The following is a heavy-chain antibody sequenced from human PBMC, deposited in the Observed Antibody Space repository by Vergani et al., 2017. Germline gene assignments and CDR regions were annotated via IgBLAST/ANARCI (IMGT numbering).Heavy chain of an antibody. V-gene: IGHV5-51*01. CDR1: RYSFTNYW. CDR2: NHPADSDT. D-gene: IGHD3-22*01. J-gene: IGHJ4*02. Sequence: EVQLVQSGAEVKKPGESLKISCQISRYSFTNYWIGWVRQMPGKGLEWMGINHPADSDTRYSPSFQGQVTISVDKSISTAYLQRSSLRASDSAMYYCARLYGRDSSGSKYFDYWGQGTLVTVSS. CDR3: ARLYGRDSSGSKYFDY.